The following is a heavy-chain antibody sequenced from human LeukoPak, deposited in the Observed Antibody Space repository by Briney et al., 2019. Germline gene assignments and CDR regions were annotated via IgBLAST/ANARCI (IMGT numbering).Heavy chain of an antibody. D-gene: IGHD4-23*01. V-gene: IGHV4-61*02. CDR2: IYTSGST. J-gene: IGHJ4*02. CDR3: ARHDREFYGGNPGLYYFDY. CDR1: GGSISSGSYY. Sequence: SQTLSLTCTVSGGSISSGSYYWSWIRQPAGKGLEWIGRIYTSGSTNYNPSLKSRVTISVDTSKNQFSLKLSSVTAADTAVYYCARHDREFYGGNPGLYYFDYWGQGTLVTVSS.